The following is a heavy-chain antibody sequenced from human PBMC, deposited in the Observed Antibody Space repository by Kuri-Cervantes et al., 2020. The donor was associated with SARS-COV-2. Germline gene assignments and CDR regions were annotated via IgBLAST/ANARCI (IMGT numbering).Heavy chain of an antibody. CDR2: IWYDGSNK. Sequence: GESLKISCAASGLTFSSYGMHWVRQAPGKGLEWVAVIWYDGSNKYYADSVKGRFTISRDNSKNTLYLQMNSLRAEDTAVYYCARDRGGGGDPIAYSWFDPWGQGTLVTVSS. J-gene: IGHJ5*02. D-gene: IGHD2-21*02. CDR1: GLTFSSYG. CDR3: ARDRGGGGDPIAYSWFDP. V-gene: IGHV3-33*08.